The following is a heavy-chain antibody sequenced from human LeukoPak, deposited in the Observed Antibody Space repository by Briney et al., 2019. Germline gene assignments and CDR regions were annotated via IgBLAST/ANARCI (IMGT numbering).Heavy chain of an antibody. J-gene: IGHJ6*03. D-gene: IGHD2-2*01. Sequence: GGSLRLSCAVSGFTFSSYWMSWVRQAPGKGLEWVANIKQEGSQKYYVDSVKGRSTLCRDNAKNSLYVQMNSLRAEDTAVYYCARALGRYCRSTSCDMNVWGKGTTVTVSS. CDR3: ARALGRYCRSTSCDMNV. V-gene: IGHV3-7*01. CDR2: IKQEGSQK. CDR1: GFTFSSYW.